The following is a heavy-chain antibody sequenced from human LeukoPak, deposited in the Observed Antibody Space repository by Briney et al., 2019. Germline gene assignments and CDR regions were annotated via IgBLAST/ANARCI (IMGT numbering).Heavy chain of an antibody. CDR3: ARDLVSGSYDYYMDV. CDR1: GYTFTGYY. J-gene: IGHJ6*03. D-gene: IGHD1-26*01. Sequence: ASVKVSCKASGYTFTGYYMHWVRQAPGQGLEWMGWINPNSGGTNYAQKFQGRVTMTRDTSISTAYMELSRLRSDDTAVYYCARDLVSGSYDYYMDVWGKGTTVTVSS. V-gene: IGHV1-2*02. CDR2: INPNSGGT.